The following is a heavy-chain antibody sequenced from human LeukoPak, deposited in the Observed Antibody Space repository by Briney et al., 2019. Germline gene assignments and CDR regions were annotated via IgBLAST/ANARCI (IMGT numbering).Heavy chain of an antibody. CDR1: GGSISSGGYY. CDR2: IYYSGST. V-gene: IGHV4-61*08. D-gene: IGHD2-15*01. Sequence: SQTLSLTCTVSGGSISSGGYYWSWIRQPPGKGLEWIGYIYYSGSTNYNPSLKSRVTISVDTSKNQFSLKLSSVTAADTAVYYCARGYCSGGSCYPTSFQHWGQGTLVTVSS. CDR3: ARGYCSGGSCYPTSFQH. J-gene: IGHJ1*01.